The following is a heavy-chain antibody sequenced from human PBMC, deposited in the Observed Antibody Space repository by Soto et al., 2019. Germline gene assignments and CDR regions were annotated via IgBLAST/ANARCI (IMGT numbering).Heavy chain of an antibody. Sequence: QVQLVESGGALVKPGGSLRLSCAASGFTSWAYDMSWIRQAPGKGLEWVSYISRSGNTMYYCDYVKGRFTIFRDNAENSVFLQMLRLRAEDTAVYYCVRDGRSSNSCNSGRAFDIWGQGTMVTVSS. CDR3: VRDGRSSNSCNSGRAFDI. V-gene: IGHV3-11*01. CDR2: ISRSGNTM. D-gene: IGHD2-2*02. CDR1: GFTSWAYD. J-gene: IGHJ3*02.